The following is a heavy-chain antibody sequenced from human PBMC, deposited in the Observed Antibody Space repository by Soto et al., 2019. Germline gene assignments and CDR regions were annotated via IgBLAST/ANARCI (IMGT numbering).Heavy chain of an antibody. V-gene: IGHV3-30*03. CDR1: GFPFSSYG. CDR3: AASPACSSCSPLHY. D-gene: IGHD6-19*01. Sequence: QVQLVESGGGVVQPGSSLRLSCAASGFPFSSYGMHWVRQAPGKGLEWGAVISYDGSNKYYADSVKGRFTISRENSKNARYLQMDSLRAEDRAVYYCAASPACSSCSPLHYWGEGTLVTVST. CDR2: ISYDGSNK. J-gene: IGHJ4*02.